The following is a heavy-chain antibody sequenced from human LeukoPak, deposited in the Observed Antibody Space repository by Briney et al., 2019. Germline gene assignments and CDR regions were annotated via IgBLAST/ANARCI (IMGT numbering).Heavy chain of an antibody. CDR1: GFTFSSYA. V-gene: IGHV3-23*01. Sequence: GGSLRLSCAASGFTFSSYAMSWVRQAPGKGLEWVSAISGSGGSTYYADSVKGRFTISRDNSKNTLYLQMNSLRAEDTAVYYCAKDCGLGSCPDAFDFWGQGTMVTVCS. D-gene: IGHD3-16*01. J-gene: IGHJ3*01. CDR2: ISGSGGST. CDR3: AKDCGLGSCPDAFDF.